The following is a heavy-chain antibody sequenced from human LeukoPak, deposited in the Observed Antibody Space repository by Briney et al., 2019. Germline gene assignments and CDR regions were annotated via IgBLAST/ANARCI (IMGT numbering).Heavy chain of an antibody. D-gene: IGHD4-17*01. Sequence: GGSLRLSCAASGFIFSNYWMSWVRQAPGKGLWWVANIKQDGREKYMVHSVKGRFTISRDNAKNSLYLQMNSLRVEDTAIYYCATVGAVTDGAFDVWGQGTMVTVSS. V-gene: IGHV3-7*01. CDR2: IKQDGREK. J-gene: IGHJ3*01. CDR3: ATVGAVTDGAFDV. CDR1: GFIFSNYW.